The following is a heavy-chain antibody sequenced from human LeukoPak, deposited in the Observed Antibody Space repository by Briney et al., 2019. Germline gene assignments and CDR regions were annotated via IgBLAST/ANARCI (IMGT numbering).Heavy chain of an antibody. D-gene: IGHD3-22*01. J-gene: IGHJ6*03. Sequence: SETLSLTCAVSGYSISSGYYWGWIRQPPGKGLEWIGSIYHSGSTYYNPSLKSRVTISVDTSKNQFSLKLSSVTAADTAVYYCARDHYYYDSSGYYGDYYYYYYMDVWGKGTTVTVSS. CDR2: IYHSGST. V-gene: IGHV4-38-2*02. CDR3: ARDHYYYDSSGYYGDYYYYYYMDV. CDR1: GYSISSGYY.